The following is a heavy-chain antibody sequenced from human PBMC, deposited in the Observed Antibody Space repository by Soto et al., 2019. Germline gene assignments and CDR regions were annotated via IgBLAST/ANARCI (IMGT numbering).Heavy chain of an antibody. D-gene: IGHD2-2*01. V-gene: IGHV4-59*01. CDR2: IYYSGST. J-gene: IGHJ6*03. CDR1: GGSISSYY. CDR3: ARGIVVVPAVTEPHYYYYMDV. Sequence: SETLSLTCTVSGGSISSYYWSWIRQPPGKGLEWIGYIYYSGSTNYNPSLKSRVTISVDTSKNQFSLKLSSVTAADTAVYYCARGIVVVPAVTEPHYYYYMDVWGKGTTVTVSS.